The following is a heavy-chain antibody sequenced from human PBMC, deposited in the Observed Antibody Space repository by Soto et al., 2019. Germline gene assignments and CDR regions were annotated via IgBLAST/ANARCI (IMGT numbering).Heavy chain of an antibody. Sequence: GGSLRLSCAASGFTFSSYAMSWVRQAPGKGLEWVSAISGSGGSTYYADSVKGRFTISRDNSKNTLYLQMNSLRAEDTAVYYCAKAPGYSYGQPDFDYWGQGTLVTVSS. CDR2: ISGSGGST. CDR3: AKAPGYSYGQPDFDY. J-gene: IGHJ4*02. CDR1: GFTFSSYA. D-gene: IGHD5-18*01. V-gene: IGHV3-23*01.